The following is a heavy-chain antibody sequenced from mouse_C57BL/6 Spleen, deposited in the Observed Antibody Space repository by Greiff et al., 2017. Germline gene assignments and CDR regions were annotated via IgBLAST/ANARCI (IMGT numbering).Heavy chain of an antibody. Sequence: EVMLVESGGDLVKPGGSLKLSCAASGFTFSSYGMSWVRQTPDKRLEWVATISSGGSYTYYPDSVKGRFTISRDNAKNTLYLQMSSLKSEDTAMYYCARLDSNYTWFAYWGQGTLVTVSA. CDR2: ISSGGSYT. D-gene: IGHD2-5*01. CDR3: ARLDSNYTWFAY. J-gene: IGHJ3*01. CDR1: GFTFSSYG. V-gene: IGHV5-6*02.